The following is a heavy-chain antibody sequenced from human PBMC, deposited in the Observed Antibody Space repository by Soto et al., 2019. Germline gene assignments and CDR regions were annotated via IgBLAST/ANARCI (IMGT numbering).Heavy chain of an antibody. CDR2: IIPIFGTA. CDR1: GGTFSSYA. CDR3: ARLYYYDSSALYYYYGMDV. V-gene: IGHV1-69*13. Sequence: GASVKVSCKASGGTFSSYAISWVRQAPGQGLEWMGGIIPIFGTANYAQKFQGRVTITADESTSTAYMELSSLRSEDTAVYYCARLYYYDSSALYYYYGMDVWGQGTTVTVSS. J-gene: IGHJ6*02. D-gene: IGHD3-22*01.